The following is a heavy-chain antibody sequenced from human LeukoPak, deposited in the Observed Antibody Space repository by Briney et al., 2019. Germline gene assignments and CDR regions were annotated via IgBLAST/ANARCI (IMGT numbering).Heavy chain of an antibody. J-gene: IGHJ4*02. D-gene: IGHD3-10*01. CDR3: AREIYGSGSYVDY. V-gene: IGHV4-34*01. CDR1: GGSFSGYY. CDR2: INHSGST. Sequence: PSDTLSLTCAVYGGSFSGYYWSGIRQPPGKGLEGIGEINHSGSTNYNPSLKRRVTISVDTSKNQFSLKLSSVTAADTAVYYCAREIYGSGSYVDYWGQGTLVTVSS.